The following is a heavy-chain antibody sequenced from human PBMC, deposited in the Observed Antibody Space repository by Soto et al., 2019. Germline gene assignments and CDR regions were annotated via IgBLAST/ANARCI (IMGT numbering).Heavy chain of an antibody. Sequence: QAQLVQSGAELKKPGSSVKVSCKASGGNFSSYAISWLRQAPGQGLEWMGGIVPLFGTTNYAQKFKGRLMITADESTTTAYMELSSLRFEDTAVYYCAIARGLSWYNWFDPCGQGSPVTVSS. V-gene: IGHV1-69*01. CDR1: GGNFSSYA. J-gene: IGHJ5*02. CDR2: IVPLFGTT. CDR3: AIARGLSWYNWFDP. D-gene: IGHD6-13*01.